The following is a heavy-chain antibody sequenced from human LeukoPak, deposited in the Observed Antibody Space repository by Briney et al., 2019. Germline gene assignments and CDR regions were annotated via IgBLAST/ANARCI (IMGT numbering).Heavy chain of an antibody. Sequence: PSETLSLTCTVSGDPLTNFYWSWIRQPAGKGREWLGRAYTDERTKYTPSLKSRLTLSVDTSSNQVFLRLTSVSAADTAVYYCARDVGFPARFDSWGQGILVTVSS. J-gene: IGHJ5*01. CDR2: AYTDERT. V-gene: IGHV4-4*07. D-gene: IGHD1-26*01. CDR1: GDPLTNFY. CDR3: ARDVGFPARFDS.